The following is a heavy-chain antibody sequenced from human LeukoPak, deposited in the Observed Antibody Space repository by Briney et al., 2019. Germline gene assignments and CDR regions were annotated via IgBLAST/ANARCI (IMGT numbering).Heavy chain of an antibody. CDR3: ARYKVYCGGDCYFDQPDY. J-gene: IGHJ4*02. D-gene: IGHD2-21*02. CDR1: GYTFTSYG. Sequence: GASVKVSCKASGYTFTSYGISWVRQAPGQGLEWMGGIIPIFGTANYAQKFQGRVTITADKSTSTAYMELSSLRSEDTAVYYCARYKVYCGGDCYFDQPDYWGQGTLVTVSS. CDR2: IIPIFGTA. V-gene: IGHV1-69*06.